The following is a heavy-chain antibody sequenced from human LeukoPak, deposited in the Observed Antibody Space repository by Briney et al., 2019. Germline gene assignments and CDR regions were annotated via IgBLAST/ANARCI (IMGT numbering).Heavy chain of an antibody. D-gene: IGHD1-26*01. V-gene: IGHV1-46*01. CDR2: INPSGGST. CDR3: ARDHVGAFDI. J-gene: IGHJ3*02. CDR1: GYTFTSYY. Sequence: ASVKVSCKASGYTFTSYYMHWVRQAPGQGLEWMGVINPSGGSTSYAQKFQGRVTITRDTSASTAYMELSSLRSEDMAAYYCARDHVGAFDIWGQGTMVTVSS.